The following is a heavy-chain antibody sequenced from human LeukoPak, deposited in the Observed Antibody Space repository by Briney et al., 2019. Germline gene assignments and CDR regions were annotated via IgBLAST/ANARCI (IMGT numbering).Heavy chain of an antibody. V-gene: IGHV4-59*08. CDR1: GGSISTYY. CDR2: IYYSGSI. D-gene: IGHD5-18*01. CDR3: ARSRGYSYGTTFLDY. J-gene: IGHJ4*02. Sequence: SETLSLTCTVSGGSISTYYWSWIRQPPGKGLEWIGYIYYSGSIIYNPSLKSRVTISVDTSKNQFSLKLSSVTAADTAVYYCARSRGYSYGTTFLDYWGQGTLVTVSS.